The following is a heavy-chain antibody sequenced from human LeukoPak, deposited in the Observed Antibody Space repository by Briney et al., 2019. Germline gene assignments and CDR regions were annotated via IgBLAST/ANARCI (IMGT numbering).Heavy chain of an antibody. CDR1: GFIFSDAW. J-gene: IGHJ4*02. CDR2: IKTKPEGGTT. CDR3: TTDQKWLRLALGY. Sequence: GGSLRLSCAASGFIFSDAWMSWVRQAPGKGLEWVVRIKTKPEGGTTDYPVSVKGRFTVSRDDSKNTLYLQMNSLNTEDTAVYYCTTDQKWLRLALGYWGQGTLVTVSS. V-gene: IGHV3-15*01. D-gene: IGHD5-12*01.